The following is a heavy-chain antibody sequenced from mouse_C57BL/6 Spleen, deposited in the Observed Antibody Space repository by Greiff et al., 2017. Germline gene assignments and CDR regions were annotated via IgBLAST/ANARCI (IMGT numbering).Heavy chain of an antibody. CDR1: GFTFSSYA. J-gene: IGHJ3*01. Sequence: EVHLVASGGGLVKPGGSLKLSCAASGFTFSSYAMSWVRQTPEKRLEWVATISDGGSYTYYPDNVKGRFTISRDNAKNNLYLQMSHLKSEDTAMYYCARSGSWFAYWGQGTLVTVSA. CDR2: ISDGGSYT. V-gene: IGHV5-4*01. CDR3: ARSGSWFAY.